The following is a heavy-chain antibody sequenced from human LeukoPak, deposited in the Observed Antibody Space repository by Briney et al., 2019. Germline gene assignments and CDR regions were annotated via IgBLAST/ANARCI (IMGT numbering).Heavy chain of an antibody. CDR2: FYSGGST. CDR1: GFTVSSSY. J-gene: IGHJ4*02. Sequence: PGGSLRLSCAASGFTVSSSYMSWVRQAPGKGLEWVSVFYSGGSTFYADSVRGRFTISRDNSKNTLYLQMNSLRAEDTALYYCARGRDGTGSYFDYRGQGTLVTVS. V-gene: IGHV3-53*01. D-gene: IGHD3/OR15-3a*01. CDR3: ARGRDGTGSYFDY.